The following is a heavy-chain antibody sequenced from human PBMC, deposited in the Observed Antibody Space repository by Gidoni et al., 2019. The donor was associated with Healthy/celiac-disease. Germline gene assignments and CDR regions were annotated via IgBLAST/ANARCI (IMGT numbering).Heavy chain of an antibody. D-gene: IGHD2-2*01. Sequence: EVQLVESGGGLVQPGGSLRLSCAASGFTFSSYWMPWVRQAPGKGLVWVSRINSDGSSTSYADSVKGRFTISRDNAKNTLYLQMNSLRAEDTAVYYCARGRQLSWGGCFDLWGRGTLVTVSS. CDR1: GFTFSSYW. V-gene: IGHV3-74*01. CDR2: INSDGSST. J-gene: IGHJ2*01. CDR3: ARGRQLSWGGCFDL.